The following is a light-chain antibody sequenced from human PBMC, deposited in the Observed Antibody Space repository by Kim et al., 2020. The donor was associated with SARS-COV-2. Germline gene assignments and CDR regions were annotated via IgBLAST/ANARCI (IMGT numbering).Light chain of an antibody. CDR2: GAS. Sequence: SPGERAPRSCRASQSVSSNLAWYQQKPGQAPRLLIYGASTRATGIPARFSGSGSGTEFTLTISSLQSEDFAVYYCQQYNNWPPMYTFGQGTKLEI. J-gene: IGKJ2*01. CDR3: QQYNNWPPMYT. V-gene: IGKV3-15*01. CDR1: QSVSSN.